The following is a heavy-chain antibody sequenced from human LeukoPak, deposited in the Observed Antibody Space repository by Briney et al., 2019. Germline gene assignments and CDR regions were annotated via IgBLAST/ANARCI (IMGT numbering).Heavy chain of an antibody. Sequence: SETLSLTCTVSGYFISTGYYWGWIRQSPGKGLEWIAIIYHSGNNYYNPSLKSRVTISVDTSKNQFSLKLTSVTAADTAVYYCARDGYYYGSGSYYQFDPWAREPWSPSPQ. CDR1: GYFISTGYY. J-gene: IGHJ5*02. CDR2: IYHSGNN. V-gene: IGHV4-38-2*02. D-gene: IGHD3-10*01. CDR3: ARDGYYYGSGSYYQFDP.